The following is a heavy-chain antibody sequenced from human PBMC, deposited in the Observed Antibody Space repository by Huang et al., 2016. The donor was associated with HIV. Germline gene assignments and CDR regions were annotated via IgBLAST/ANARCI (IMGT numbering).Heavy chain of an antibody. CDR2: IHYSGST. V-gene: IGHV4-59*01. Sequence: QVQLQESGPGLVKPSETLSLTCTVSGGSISSYYWSWIRQPPGKGLDGIGYIHYSGSTNYTPSLKSRVTTSVDTSKNQFFLKLSSVTAADTAVYYCARGGPYSRDYYYYGMDVWGQGTTVTVSS. CDR3: ARGGPYSRDYYYYGMDV. CDR1: GGSISSYY. J-gene: IGHJ6*02. D-gene: IGHD6-13*01.